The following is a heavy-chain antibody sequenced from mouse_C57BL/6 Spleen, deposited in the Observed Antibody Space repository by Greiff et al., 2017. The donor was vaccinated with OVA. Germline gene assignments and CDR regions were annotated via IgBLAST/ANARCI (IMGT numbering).Heavy chain of an antibody. Sequence: VHVKQSGPVLVKPGASVKMSCKASGYTFTDYYMNWVKQSHGKSLEWIGVINPYNGGTSYNQKFKGKATLTVDKSSSTAYMELNSLTSEDSAVYYCARDTTVPRAMDYWGQGTSVTVSS. CDR2: INPYNGGT. J-gene: IGHJ4*01. CDR1: GYTFTDYY. D-gene: IGHD1-1*01. V-gene: IGHV1-19*01. CDR3: ARDTTVPRAMDY.